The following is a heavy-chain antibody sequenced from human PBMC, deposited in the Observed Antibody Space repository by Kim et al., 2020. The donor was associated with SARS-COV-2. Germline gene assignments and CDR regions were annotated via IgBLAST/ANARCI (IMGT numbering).Heavy chain of an antibody. D-gene: IGHD3-3*01. Sequence: GGSLRLSCAASGFAFSRYCMNWVRQAPGKGLEWVSWITVGGAVQYADSVKGRFTISRDNAQNSLYLQMNTLRDEDTAVYYCVRDRSDITEGEWLGVWHAFDIWGHGTMVTVSS. J-gene: IGHJ3*02. CDR1: GFAFSRYC. CDR3: VRDRSDITEGEWLGVWHAFDI. V-gene: IGHV3-48*02. CDR2: ITVGGAV.